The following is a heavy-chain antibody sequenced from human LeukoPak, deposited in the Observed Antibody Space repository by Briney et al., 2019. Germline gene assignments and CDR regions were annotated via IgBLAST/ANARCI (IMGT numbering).Heavy chain of an antibody. CDR3: ARELWGDTNWSLDY. CDR1: GDSVSSNSAA. V-gene: IGHV6-1*01. D-gene: IGHD1-1*01. Sequence: SQTLSLTCAISGDSVSSNSAAWNWIRQSPSRGLEWLGRTYYRSKWFNDYAVSVKSRITINPDTSKNQFSLNLSSVTAADSAVYYCARELWGDTNWSLDYWGQGILVTVSS. J-gene: IGHJ4*02. CDR2: TYYRSKWFN.